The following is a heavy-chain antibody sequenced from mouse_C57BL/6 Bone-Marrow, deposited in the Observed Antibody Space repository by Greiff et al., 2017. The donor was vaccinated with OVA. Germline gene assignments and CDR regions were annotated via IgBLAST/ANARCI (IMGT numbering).Heavy chain of an antibody. CDR3: ASPNWDGGDY. Sequence: VQLVESGAELARPGASVKLSCKASGYTFTSYGISWVKQRTGQGLEWIGEIYPRSGNTYYNEKFKGKATLTADKSSSTAYMELRSLTSEDSAVYFCASPNWDGGDYWGQGTTLTVSS. V-gene: IGHV1-81*01. J-gene: IGHJ2*01. CDR2: IYPRSGNT. CDR1: GYTFTSYG. D-gene: IGHD4-1*02.